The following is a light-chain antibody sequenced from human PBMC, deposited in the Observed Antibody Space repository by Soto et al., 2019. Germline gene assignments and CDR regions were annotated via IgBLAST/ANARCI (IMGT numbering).Light chain of an antibody. V-gene: IGKV1-39*01. CDR2: AAS. CDR1: QSISSY. CDR3: QQSYSTPLAT. J-gene: IGKJ3*01. Sequence: DIQMTQSPSSLSASVGDRVTITCRASQSISSYLNWYQQKPGKAPKLLIYAASSLQSGVPSRFSGSGSGTDFTLTISSLHPEDFATYYCQQSYSTPLATFGPGTKVDIK.